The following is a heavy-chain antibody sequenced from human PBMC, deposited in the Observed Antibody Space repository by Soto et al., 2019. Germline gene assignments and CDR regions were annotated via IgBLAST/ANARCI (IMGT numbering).Heavy chain of an antibody. V-gene: IGHV4-31*03. CDR3: ACRGDYGVSNGY. Sequence: SETLSLTCTVSGGSISSGGYYWSWIRQHPGKGLEWIGYIYYSGSTYYNPSLKSRVTISVDTSKNQFSLKLSSVTAADAAVYYSACRGDYGVSNGYWGQGTLVTVSS. D-gene: IGHD4-17*01. J-gene: IGHJ4*02. CDR2: IYYSGST. CDR1: GGSISSGGYY.